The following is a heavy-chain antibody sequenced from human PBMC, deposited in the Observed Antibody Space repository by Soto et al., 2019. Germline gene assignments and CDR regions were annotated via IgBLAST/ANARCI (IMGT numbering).Heavy chain of an antibody. Sequence: QVQLVQSGAEVKKPGASVKVSFKASGYSFTSYGISWVRKAPGQGIEWMGWISTYNGDTKYAKRLQGRVTMTTDTSTSTAYMELRNLRSDDTAVYYCARGGGNSLSYFEYWGQATLVTVSS. CDR2: ISTYNGDT. V-gene: IGHV1-18*01. D-gene: IGHD2-21*02. CDR3: ARGGGNSLSYFEY. CDR1: GYSFTSYG. J-gene: IGHJ4*02.